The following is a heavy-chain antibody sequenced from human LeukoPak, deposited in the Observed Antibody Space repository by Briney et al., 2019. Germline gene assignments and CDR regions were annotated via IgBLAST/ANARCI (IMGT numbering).Heavy chain of an antibody. CDR3: VRGSYNSSRSLSWFDP. Sequence: GGSRRLSCTASGFTFDDYGMSWVRQAPGKGLEWVSGINWDGGSTDYADSVKGRFTISRDNAKNSLYLQINSLRAEDTALYHCVRGSYNSSRSLSWFDPWGQGTLVTVSS. CDR2: INWDGGST. J-gene: IGHJ5*02. V-gene: IGHV3-20*01. D-gene: IGHD6-13*01. CDR1: GFTFDDYG.